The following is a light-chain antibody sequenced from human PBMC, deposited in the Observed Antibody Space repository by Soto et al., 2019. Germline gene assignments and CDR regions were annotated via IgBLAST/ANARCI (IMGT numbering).Light chain of an antibody. V-gene: IGKV1-39*01. J-gene: IGKJ4*01. CDR2: ADS. Sequence: DIQMTQSPSSLSASVGDRVTITCRASQNISNYLNWYQQKPGKAPKLLIYADSSLQSGVPSRFSGSGYGADITLTFSSLQPEDFATYFWQQSYSTPLTFGGGTKVEIK. CDR3: QQSYSTPLT. CDR1: QNISNY.